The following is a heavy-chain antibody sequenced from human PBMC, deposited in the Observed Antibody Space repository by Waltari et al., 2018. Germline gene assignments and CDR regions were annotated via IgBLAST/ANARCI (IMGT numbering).Heavy chain of an antibody. V-gene: IGHV4-34*01. J-gene: IGHJ4*02. CDR3: ARPLDSSGPFDY. Sequence: QVQLQQWGAGLLKPSETLSLTCSVYGGSFRGYYWSCIRQPPGKGLEWIGEINHSGSTNYNPSLKSRVTISVDTSKNQFSLKLSSVTAADTAVYYCARPLDSSGPFDYWGQGTLVTVSS. CDR1: GGSFRGYY. D-gene: IGHD3-22*01. CDR2: INHSGST.